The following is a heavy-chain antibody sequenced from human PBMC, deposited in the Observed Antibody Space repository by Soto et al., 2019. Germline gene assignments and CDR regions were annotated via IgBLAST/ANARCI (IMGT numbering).Heavy chain of an antibody. CDR2: IYYIGTT. Sequence: QVQLQESGPGLVKASQTLSLTCTVSSGSIRNGNYYWSWIRQLPGKGLEWIGNIYYIGTTSYNPSLKSRVIISIDTSKNQFSLELTSVLAADTAVYYCAKNETTRPWFDPWGQGTLVTVSS. J-gene: IGHJ5*02. CDR3: AKNETTRPWFDP. CDR1: SGSIRNGNYY. D-gene: IGHD1-1*01. V-gene: IGHV4-31*03.